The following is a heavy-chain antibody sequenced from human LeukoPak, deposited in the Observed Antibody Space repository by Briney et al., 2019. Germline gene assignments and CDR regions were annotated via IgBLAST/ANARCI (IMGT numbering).Heavy chain of an antibody. Sequence: GGSLRLSCAASGFTFSSCSMNWVRQAPGKGLEWVSYISSSSSTIYYADSVKGRFTISRDNAKNSLYLQMNSLRAEDTAVYYCARGDNDYGDYVNDYWGQGTLVTVSS. CDR1: GFTFSSCS. V-gene: IGHV3-48*01. CDR2: ISSSSSTI. J-gene: IGHJ4*02. CDR3: ARGDNDYGDYVNDY. D-gene: IGHD4-17*01.